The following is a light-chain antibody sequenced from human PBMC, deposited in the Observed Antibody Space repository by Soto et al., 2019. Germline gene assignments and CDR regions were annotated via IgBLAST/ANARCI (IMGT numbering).Light chain of an antibody. J-gene: IGKJ4*01. CDR2: RAS. V-gene: IGKV1-5*03. Sequence: DIQMTQSPSTLSASVGDRVTITCRASQSISNWLAWYQQKPGKAPNLLIFRASNLDSGVPSRFSGSGSGTEFTLTISSLHPDDFATYYCQHYNSYPLTFGGGTKVEIK. CDR1: QSISNW. CDR3: QHYNSYPLT.